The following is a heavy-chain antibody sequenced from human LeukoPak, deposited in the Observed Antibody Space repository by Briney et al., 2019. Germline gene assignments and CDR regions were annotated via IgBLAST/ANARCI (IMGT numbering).Heavy chain of an antibody. CDR3: ARHYCSSTSCYGGVDY. V-gene: IGHV3-48*03. CDR1: GFTFSSYE. Sequence: PGGSLRLSCAASGFTFSSYEMKWVRQAPGKGLEWVSYISSSGSTIYYADSVKGRFTISRDNAKNSLYLQMNSLRAEDTAVYYCARHYCSSTSCYGGVDYWGQGTLVTVSS. D-gene: IGHD2-2*01. J-gene: IGHJ4*02. CDR2: ISSSGSTI.